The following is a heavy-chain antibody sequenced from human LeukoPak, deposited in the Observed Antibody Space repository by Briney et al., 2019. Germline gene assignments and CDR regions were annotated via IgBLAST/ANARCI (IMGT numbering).Heavy chain of an antibody. CDR1: GGSISSSSYY. D-gene: IGHD3-3*01. V-gene: IGHV4-39*07. CDR3: ARDGLGFDTSGFSR. J-gene: IGHJ4*02. Sequence: QPSETLSLTCTVSGGSISSSSYYWGWIRQAPGKGLEWIATIYHSGSTYYNPSLQSRVTISLDTSKNQFSPKLRSLTAADTAVYFCARDGLGFDTSGFSRWGQGTLVTVSS. CDR2: IYHSGST.